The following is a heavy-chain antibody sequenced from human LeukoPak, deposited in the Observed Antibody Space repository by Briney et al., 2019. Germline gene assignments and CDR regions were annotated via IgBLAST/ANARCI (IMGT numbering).Heavy chain of an antibody. V-gene: IGHV1-46*01. D-gene: IGHD3-10*01. Sequence: ASVKVSCKASGYTFIHYYMHWVRQASGEGFEWMGIVDPSGDIATYAQKFQGRVTLTTDTSTSTFYMELSSLRSEDTAIYYCARDSFGVRGFDHWGQGTPVTVSS. J-gene: IGHJ4*02. CDR3: ARDSFGVRGFDH. CDR2: VDPSGDIA. CDR1: GYTFIHYY.